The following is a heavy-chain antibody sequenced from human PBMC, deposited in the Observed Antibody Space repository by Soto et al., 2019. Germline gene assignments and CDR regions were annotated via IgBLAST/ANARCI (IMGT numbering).Heavy chain of an antibody. CDR3: ARGQYSTSPNYYYYGMDV. CDR1: GFTFSSYS. V-gene: IGHV3-21*01. D-gene: IGHD6-6*01. J-gene: IGHJ6*02. CDR2: ISSSSSSYI. Sequence: PGGSLRLSCAASGFTFSSYSMNWVRQAPGKGLEWVSSISSSSSSYIYYADSVKGRFTISRDNAKNSLYLQMNSLRAEDTAVYYCARGQYSTSPNYYYYGMDVWGQGTTVTVSS.